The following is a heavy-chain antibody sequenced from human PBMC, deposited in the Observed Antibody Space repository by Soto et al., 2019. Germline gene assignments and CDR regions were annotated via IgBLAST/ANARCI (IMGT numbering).Heavy chain of an antibody. CDR3: ARDMGSHSQFIFEY. J-gene: IGHJ4*02. Sequence: QVQLVESGGGVVQPGRSLRLSCAASGFNFDVYAMHWVRQAPGKGLEWVAIISYDGGNEYYADSVEGRFTISRDNSRNTLSLQMNSLRAEDTAVYYCARDMGSHSQFIFEYWGQGALVTVSS. D-gene: IGHD3-10*01. CDR2: ISYDGGNE. CDR1: GFNFDVYA. V-gene: IGHV3-30-3*01.